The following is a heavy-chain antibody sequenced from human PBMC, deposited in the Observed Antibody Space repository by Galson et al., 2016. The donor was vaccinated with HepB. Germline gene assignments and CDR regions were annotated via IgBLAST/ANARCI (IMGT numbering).Heavy chain of an antibody. J-gene: IGHJ4*02. Sequence: SLRLSCAASGFSFSSYGMHWIRQAPGKGLEWVAVIWKDGTTKYYADSVKGRFTISRDNSKNTLYLQRNSLRVEDTAVYYCARGGNIWNYRSYFDYWGQGSLVTVSS. D-gene: IGHD1-7*01. CDR2: IWKDGTTK. CDR1: GFSFSSYG. V-gene: IGHV3-33*01. CDR3: ARGGNIWNYRSYFDY.